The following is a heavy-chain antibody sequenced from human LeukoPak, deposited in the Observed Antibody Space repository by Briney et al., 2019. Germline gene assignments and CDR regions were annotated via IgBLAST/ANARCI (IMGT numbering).Heavy chain of an antibody. V-gene: IGHV1-18*01. CDR2: ISAYNGNT. Sequence: ASVKVSCKASGYTFTSYGISWVRQAPGQGLEWMGWISAYNGNTNYAQKLQGRVTMTTDTSTSTAYMELRSLRSDDTAAYYCARDLGRAATEYYFDYWGQGTLVTVSS. CDR1: GYTFTSYG. J-gene: IGHJ4*02. D-gene: IGHD6-13*01. CDR3: ARDLGRAATEYYFDY.